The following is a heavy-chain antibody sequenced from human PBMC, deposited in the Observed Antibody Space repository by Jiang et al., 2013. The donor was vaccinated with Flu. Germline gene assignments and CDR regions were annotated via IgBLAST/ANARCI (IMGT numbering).Heavy chain of an antibody. CDR2: MYYNKWEAR. CDR3: ARHKPLVGAPAFDY. D-gene: IGHD1-26*01. CDR1: GDSISDYY. J-gene: IGHJ4*02. V-gene: IGHV4-59*08. Sequence: TVSGDSISDYYWSWIRQPPREGDWSGLGGMYYNKWEARSTTPTPPRSRVSISIDTSKNQFSLNLRSVTAADTALYYCARHKPLVGAPAFDYWGQGTLVTVSS.